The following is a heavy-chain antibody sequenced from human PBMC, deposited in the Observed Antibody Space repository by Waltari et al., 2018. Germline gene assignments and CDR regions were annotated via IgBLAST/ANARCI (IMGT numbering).Heavy chain of an antibody. CDR3: SKSLDV. CDR1: GFTFSNSW. CDR2: IKPDGSEK. J-gene: IGHJ6*02. Sequence: EVQMVESGGGLVQPGGSLRLSCAASGFTFSNSWMDWVRQAPGKGLEWIANIKPDGSEKNYVDSGKGRFTISRDNTKNSLYLQMNSLRAEDTAVYYCSKSLDVWGPGTSVTVSS. V-gene: IGHV3-7*01.